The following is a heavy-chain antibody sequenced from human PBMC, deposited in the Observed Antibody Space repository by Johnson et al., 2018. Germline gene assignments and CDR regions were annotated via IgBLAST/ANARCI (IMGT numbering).Heavy chain of an antibody. CDR1: GYTFTSNW. Sequence: QVQLVESGAEVKKPGASVKLSCKASGYTFTSNWIHWVRQAPGQGLEWMGGIIPVFGTANYAQKFQGRVTITADESTNTAYMELSSLRSEDTAVYYGARGKGTTVTTNCAFDIWGQGTMVTVSS. CDR3: ARGKGTTVTTNCAFDI. J-gene: IGHJ3*02. CDR2: IIPVFGTA. D-gene: IGHD4-17*01. V-gene: IGHV1-69*01.